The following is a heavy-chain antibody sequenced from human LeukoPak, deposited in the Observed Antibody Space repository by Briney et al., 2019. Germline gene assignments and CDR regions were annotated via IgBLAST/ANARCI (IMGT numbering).Heavy chain of an antibody. CDR3: ARVYIPGTGPTYYYGMDV. D-gene: IGHD1-7*01. J-gene: IGHJ6*02. CDR2: ISTYNGNI. V-gene: IGHV1-18*01. Sequence: GASLTVSFKASGYSFTNYGITWVRQAPGQGLEWMGWISTYNGNIKYAQNLQGRVTMTTDTSTSAAYMELRSLRSDDTAVYYCARVYIPGTGPTYYYGMDVWGQGTTVTVSS. CDR1: GYSFTNYG.